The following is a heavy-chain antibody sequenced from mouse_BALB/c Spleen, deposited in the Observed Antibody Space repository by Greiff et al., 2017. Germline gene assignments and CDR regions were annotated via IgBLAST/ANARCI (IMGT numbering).Heavy chain of an antibody. CDR1: GYSITSGYY. CDR3: ARAPFTTATN. V-gene: IGHV3-6*02. CDR2: ISYDGSN. J-gene: IGHJ3*01. Sequence: EVKLMESGPGLVKPSQSLSLTCSVTGYSITSGYYWNWIRQFPGNKLEWMGYISYDGSNNYNPSLKNRISITRDTSKNQFFLKLNSVTTEDTATYYCARAPFTTATNWGQGTLVTVSA. D-gene: IGHD1-2*01.